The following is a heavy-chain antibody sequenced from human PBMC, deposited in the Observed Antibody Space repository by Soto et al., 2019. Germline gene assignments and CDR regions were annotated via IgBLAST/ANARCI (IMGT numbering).Heavy chain of an antibody. CDR1: GFTFSNYW. V-gene: IGHV3-7*01. J-gene: IGHJ4*02. CDR2: IKQDGSEK. Sequence: EVQLVESGGGLVQPGGSLRLSCAASGFTFSNYWMYWVRQAPGKGLEWVANIKQDGSEKYYVDSVKGRFTISRDNAKNSLYLQMNSLRAEETAVYYCARRDYLDYWGQGTLVTVSS. CDR3: ARRDYLDY.